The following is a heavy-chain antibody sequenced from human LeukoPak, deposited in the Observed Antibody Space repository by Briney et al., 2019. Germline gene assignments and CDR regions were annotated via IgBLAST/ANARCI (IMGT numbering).Heavy chain of an antibody. CDR3: ARVKGSSSLQDY. J-gene: IGHJ4*02. CDR1: GFTFSSYS. Sequence: PGGSLRLSCAASGFTFSSYSMTWVRQAPGKGLEWVSSISSSSSYIYYADSVKGRFTISRDNAKNSPYLQMNSLRAEDTAVYYCARVKGSSSLQDYWGQGTLVTVSS. D-gene: IGHD6-6*01. CDR2: ISSSSSYI. V-gene: IGHV3-21*01.